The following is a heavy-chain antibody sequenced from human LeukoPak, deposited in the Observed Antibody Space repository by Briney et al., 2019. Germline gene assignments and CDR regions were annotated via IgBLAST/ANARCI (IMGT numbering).Heavy chain of an antibody. V-gene: IGHV3-74*01. CDR2: INSDGSST. Sequence: GGSLRLSCGASGFTFSIYWMHWVRQAPGKGLVWVSRINSDGSSTNYADSVKGRFTISRDNAKNTLYLQMNSLRAEDTAVYYCARDLGMTSMDIWGQGTMVTVS. D-gene: IGHD2-21*02. CDR3: ARDLGMTSMDI. CDR1: GFTFSIYW. J-gene: IGHJ3*02.